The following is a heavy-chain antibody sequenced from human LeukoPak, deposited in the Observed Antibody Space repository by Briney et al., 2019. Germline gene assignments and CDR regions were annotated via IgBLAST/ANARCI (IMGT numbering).Heavy chain of an antibody. Sequence: GGSLRLSCTASGFTFSDYYMSWIRQAPGKGLEWVSCISRGGSDSYYADSVKGRFTISRDTAKNSLYLQMNSLRAEDTAVYYCAKETGYSSSWYGYYFDYWGQGTLVTVSS. V-gene: IGHV3-11*01. CDR2: ISRGGSDS. D-gene: IGHD6-13*01. CDR3: AKETGYSSSWYGYYFDY. J-gene: IGHJ4*02. CDR1: GFTFSDYY.